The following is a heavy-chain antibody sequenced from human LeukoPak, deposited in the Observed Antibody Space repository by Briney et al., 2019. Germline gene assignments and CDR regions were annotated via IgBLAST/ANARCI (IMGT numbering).Heavy chain of an antibody. J-gene: IGHJ4*02. V-gene: IGHV3-53*05. CDR3: ARGPWDY. CDR1: GFAVSSKY. Sequence: GGSLRLSCAASGFAVSSKYMTWVRQAPGKGTEWVSVIYSDGSTFYADSVKGRLTISRDNAKNMLFLQTNSLKPEDTAVYYCARGPWDYWGQGTLVTVSS. CDR2: IYSDGST.